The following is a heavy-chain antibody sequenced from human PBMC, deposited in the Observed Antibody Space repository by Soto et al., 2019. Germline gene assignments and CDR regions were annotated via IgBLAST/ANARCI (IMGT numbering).Heavy chain of an antibody. CDR1: NGSISSNNW. V-gene: IGHV4-4*02. J-gene: IGHJ2*01. CDR3: AGGDDCDSLSCSRILYFYL. CDR2: MYHSGRT. D-gene: IGHD2-2*01. Sequence: QVQLQESGPGLVRPSGTLSLTCAVSNGSISSNNWWTWVRQPPGKEMEWLEEMYHSGRTNYNPSLKRRVTPSVDRSMNQFSLELNSVTAVDTAVYYCAGGDDCDSLSCSRILYFYLWGRRTLVTVSS.